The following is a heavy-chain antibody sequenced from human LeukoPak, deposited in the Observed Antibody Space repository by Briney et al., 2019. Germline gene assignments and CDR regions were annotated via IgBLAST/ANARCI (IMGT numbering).Heavy chain of an antibody. D-gene: IGHD1-26*01. V-gene: IGHV3-72*01. CDR2: IRNKANSYTT. CDR3: TRLVGAND. Sequence: GRSLRLSCAASGFTFSDHAMDWVRQAPGKGLEWVGCIRNKANSYTTEYAASVQGRFTVSRDDSMNSLYLQMNSMKTEDTAVYYCTRLVGANDWGQGTLVTVSS. CDR1: GFTFSDHA. J-gene: IGHJ4*02.